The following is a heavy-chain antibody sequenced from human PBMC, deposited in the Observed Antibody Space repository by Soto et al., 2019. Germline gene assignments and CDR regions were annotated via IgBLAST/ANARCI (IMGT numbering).Heavy chain of an antibody. CDR3: ARDTTTVTKNWYFDL. CDR2: IYHSGST. J-gene: IGHJ2*01. V-gene: IGHV4-39*07. D-gene: IGHD4-17*01. CDR1: DGSISSSSYH. Sequence: SETLSLTCSVSDGSISSSSYHWGWIRQPPGEGLEWIGSIYHSGSTNYNPSLKSRVTISVDKSKNQFSLKLSSVTAADTAVYYCARDTTTVTKNWYFDLWGRGTLVTVSS.